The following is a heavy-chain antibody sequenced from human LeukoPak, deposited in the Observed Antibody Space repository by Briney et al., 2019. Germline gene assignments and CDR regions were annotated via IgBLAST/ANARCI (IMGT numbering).Heavy chain of an antibody. CDR2: IYDTGST. CDR3: ARFSGWSFFFDY. D-gene: IGHD6-19*01. V-gene: IGHV4-59*01. J-gene: IGHJ4*02. CDR1: GGSISSYY. Sequence: ASETLSLTCTVSGGSISSYYWSWIRQPPGKGLEWIGYIYDTGSTNYNPSLKSRVTISVDTSKNQFSLKLKSVTAADTAVYYCARFSGWSFFFDYWGQGTLVTVSS.